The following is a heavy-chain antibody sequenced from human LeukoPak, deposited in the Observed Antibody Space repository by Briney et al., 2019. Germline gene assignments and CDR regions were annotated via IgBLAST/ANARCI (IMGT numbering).Heavy chain of an antibody. Sequence: PGGSLRLSCAASGFTFSSYAMSWVRQAPGKGLEWVSAISGSGGSTYYADSVKGRFTISRDNSKNTLYLQMNSLRAEDTAVYYCAKAKKRLYNWNYYTLDYWGQGTLVTVSS. V-gene: IGHV3-23*01. J-gene: IGHJ4*02. CDR1: GFTFSSYA. CDR3: AKAKKRLYNWNYYTLDY. CDR2: ISGSGGST. D-gene: IGHD1-7*01.